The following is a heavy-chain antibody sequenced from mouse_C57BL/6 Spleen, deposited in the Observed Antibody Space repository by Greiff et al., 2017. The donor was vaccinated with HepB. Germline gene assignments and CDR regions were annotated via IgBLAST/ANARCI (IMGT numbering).Heavy chain of an antibody. CDR2: IDPSDSYT. CDR1: GYTFTSYW. J-gene: IGHJ1*03. V-gene: IGHV1-69*01. D-gene: IGHD3-1*01. Sequence: QVQLKQPGAELVMPGASVKLSCKASGYTFTSYWMHWVKQRPGQGLEWIGEIDPSDSYTNYNQKFKGKSTLTVDKSSSTAYMQLSSLTSEDSAVYYCARSGRSYWDFEVWGTGTTVTVSS. CDR3: ARSGRSYWDFEV.